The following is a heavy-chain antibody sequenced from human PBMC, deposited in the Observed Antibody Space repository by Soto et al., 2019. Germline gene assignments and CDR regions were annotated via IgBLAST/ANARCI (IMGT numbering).Heavy chain of an antibody. Sequence: GASVKVSCKASGGTFSSYAISWVRQAPGQGLEWMGGIIPIFGTANYAQKFQGRVTITADESTSTAYMELSSLRSEDTAVYYCAVVGYCTNGVCSRLYYYGMDVWGQGTTVTVSS. CDR2: IIPIFGTA. CDR1: GGTFSSYA. D-gene: IGHD2-8*01. CDR3: AVVGYCTNGVCSRLYYYGMDV. V-gene: IGHV1-69*13. J-gene: IGHJ6*02.